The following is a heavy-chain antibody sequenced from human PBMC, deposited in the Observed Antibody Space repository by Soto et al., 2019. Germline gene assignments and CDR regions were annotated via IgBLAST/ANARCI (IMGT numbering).Heavy chain of an antibody. Sequence: PGESLKISCKGSGYTFNNYWIAWVRQMPGKGLEWMGIIYPGDSDPRYRPSFQGQVTISVDKSISTAYLQWSSLKASDTAMYYCATDLTGYSNDAFDIWGQGKVVTVSS. CDR2: IYPGDSDP. J-gene: IGHJ3*02. CDR3: ATDLTGYSNDAFDI. V-gene: IGHV5-51*01. D-gene: IGHD3-9*01. CDR1: GYTFNNYW.